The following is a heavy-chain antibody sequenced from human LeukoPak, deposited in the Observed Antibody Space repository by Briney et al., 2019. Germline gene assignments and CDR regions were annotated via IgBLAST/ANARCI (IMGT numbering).Heavy chain of an antibody. J-gene: IGHJ4*02. CDR2: ISSGGSTI. V-gene: IGHV3-48*04. CDR3: ARDTYYYDSSGYYYPGGSDC. CDR1: GFTFSDYS. Sequence: GGSLRLSCAASGFTFSDYSMNWVRQAPGKGLEWVSYISSGGSTIYYADSVKGRFTISRDNAKNSLYLQMNSLRAEDTAVYYCARDTYYYDSSGYYYPGGSDCWGQGTLVTVSS. D-gene: IGHD3-22*01.